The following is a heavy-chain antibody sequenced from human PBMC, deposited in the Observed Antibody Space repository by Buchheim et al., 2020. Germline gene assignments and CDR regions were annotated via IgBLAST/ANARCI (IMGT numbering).Heavy chain of an antibody. CDR1: GFTFDDYG. J-gene: IGHJ4*02. CDR2: IYWNGGST. D-gene: IGHD2-21*01. CDR3: ARVDRCGGDCYGFDY. Sequence: EVQLVASGGGVVRPGGSLRLSCAASGFTFDDYGMRWVRQAPGKGLEWVSRIYWNGGSTVYADPVKGRFTLSRDNAKNSLYLQMNSLRAEDTALYHCARVDRCGGDCYGFDYWGQGTL. V-gene: IGHV3-20*01.